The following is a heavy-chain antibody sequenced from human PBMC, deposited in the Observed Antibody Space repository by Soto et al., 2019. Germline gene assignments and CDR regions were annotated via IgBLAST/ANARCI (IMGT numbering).Heavy chain of an antibody. CDR1: GGTFSSYA. Sequence: GASVKVSCKASGGTFSSYAISWVRQAPGQGLEWMGGIIPICGTANYAQKFQGRVTITADESTRTAYMELSSLRSEDTAVYYCARLYSGYDSPYGMDVWGQGTTVTVSS. V-gene: IGHV1-69*13. CDR3: ARLYSGYDSPYGMDV. J-gene: IGHJ6*02. D-gene: IGHD5-12*01. CDR2: IIPICGTA.